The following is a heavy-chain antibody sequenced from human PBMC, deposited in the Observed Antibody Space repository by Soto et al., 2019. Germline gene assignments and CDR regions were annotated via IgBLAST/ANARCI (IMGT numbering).Heavy chain of an antibody. CDR1: VFTFSSYA. CDR2: ISSNGGST. Sequence: GGSLRLSCSSSVFTFSSYAMHCVRHSPGEGLEYVSAISSNGGSTYYADSVKGRFTISRDNSKNTLYLQMSSLRAEDTAVYYCVKDCIAASLPPGYFEYWGQGTLLIVSS. CDR3: VKDCIAASLPPGYFEY. D-gene: IGHD6-6*01. J-gene: IGHJ4*02. V-gene: IGHV3-64D*06.